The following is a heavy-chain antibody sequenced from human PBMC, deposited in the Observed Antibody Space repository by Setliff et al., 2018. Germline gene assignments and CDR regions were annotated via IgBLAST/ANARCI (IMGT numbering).Heavy chain of an antibody. CDR2: FYYSGNT. CDR1: GGSFSDYH. CDR3: AIYGGYDRGYFDF. V-gene: IGHV4-34*01. J-gene: IGHJ4*02. Sequence: SETLSLTCAVYGGSFSDYHWGWIRQPPGKGLEWIGSFYYSGNTYYEPSLKSRVTISVDTSKNQFSLQLISVTAADTAVYYCAIYGGYDRGYFDFWGQGILVTVSS. D-gene: IGHD5-12*01.